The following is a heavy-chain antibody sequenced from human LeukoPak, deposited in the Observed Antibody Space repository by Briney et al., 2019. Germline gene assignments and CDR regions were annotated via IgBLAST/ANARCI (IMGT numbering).Heavy chain of an antibody. CDR2: ISAYNGNT. CDR1: GYTFTSYG. V-gene: IGHV1-18*01. D-gene: IGHD6-19*01. Sequence: ASVKLSCKASGYTFTSYGISWVRQAPGQGLEWMGWISAYNGNTNYAQKLQGRVTMTTDTSTSTAYMELRSLRSDDTAVYYCARDTEPGIAVASTSYWGQGTLVTVSS. J-gene: IGHJ4*02. CDR3: ARDTEPGIAVASTSY.